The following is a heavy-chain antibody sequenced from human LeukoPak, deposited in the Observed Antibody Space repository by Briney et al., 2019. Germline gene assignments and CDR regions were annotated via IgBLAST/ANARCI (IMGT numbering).Heavy chain of an antibody. D-gene: IGHD2-15*01. CDR2: ISGSGGST. J-gene: IGHJ4*02. V-gene: IGHV3-23*01. Sequence: GGSLRLSCAASGFTFSSYGMSWVRQAPGKGLEWVSAISGSGGSTYYADSVKGRFTISRDNSKNTLYLQMNSLRAEDTAVYYCAKGGKYCSGGSCYFDYWGQGTLVTVSS. CDR1: GFTFSSYG. CDR3: AKGGKYCSGGSCYFDY.